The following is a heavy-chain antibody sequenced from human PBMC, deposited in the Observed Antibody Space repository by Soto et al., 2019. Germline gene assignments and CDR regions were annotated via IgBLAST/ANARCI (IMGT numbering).Heavy chain of an antibody. CDR3: ARDYYDSRGYAYYFDY. CDR2: IYYSGST. Sequence: SETLSLTCTVSGGSISSGGYYWSWIRQHPGKVLEWIVYIYYSGSTYYNPSLKSRVSISLDTSNNQFSLKLSSVTSSDTAVYYXARDYYDSRGYAYYFDYWGQGTMVTVSS. D-gene: IGHD3-22*01. V-gene: IGHV4-31*03. J-gene: IGHJ4*02. CDR1: GGSISSGGYY.